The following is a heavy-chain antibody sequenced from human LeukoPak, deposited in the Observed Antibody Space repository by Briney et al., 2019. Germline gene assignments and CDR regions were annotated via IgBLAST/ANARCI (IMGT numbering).Heavy chain of an antibody. J-gene: IGHJ3*02. CDR2: INHSGST. CDR3: AREGSGWYDQAFDI. D-gene: IGHD6-19*01. Sequence: SETLSLTCAVYGGSFSGYYWSWIRQPPGKGLDWIGEINHSGSTNYNPSLKSRVTISVDTSKNQFSLKLSSVTAADTAVYYCAREGSGWYDQAFDIWGQGTMVTVSS. V-gene: IGHV4-34*01. CDR1: GGSFSGYY.